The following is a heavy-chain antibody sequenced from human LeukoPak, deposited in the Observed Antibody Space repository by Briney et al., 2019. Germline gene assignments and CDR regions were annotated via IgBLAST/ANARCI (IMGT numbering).Heavy chain of an antibody. V-gene: IGHV1-2*06. CDR1: GYTFTGYY. D-gene: IGHD6-13*01. J-gene: IGHJ5*02. Sequence: ASVKVSCKASGYTFTGYYMHWVRQAPGQGLEWMGRINPNSGGTNYAQKFQGRVTMTRDTSISTAYMELSRLRSDDTAVYYCARDRRSSSWGTTTNWFDPWGQGTLVIVSS. CDR3: ARDRRSSSWGTTTNWFDP. CDR2: INPNSGGT.